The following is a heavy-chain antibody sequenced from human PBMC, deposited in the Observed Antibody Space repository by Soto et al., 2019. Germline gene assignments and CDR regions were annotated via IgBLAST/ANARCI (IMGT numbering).Heavy chain of an antibody. CDR1: GFTFSSYA. CDR2: INVDDST. V-gene: IGHV3-23*01. J-gene: IGHJ4*02. CDR3: AKICYFDY. Sequence: EVQLLESGGGLAQPGGSLRLSCAASGFTFSSYAMSWVRQAPGKGLEWVSSINVDDSTYYANSVKGRFTNSRDKYKNTVNLQMNSLRSDDRAVYYCAKICYFDYWAQGTLVTVSS.